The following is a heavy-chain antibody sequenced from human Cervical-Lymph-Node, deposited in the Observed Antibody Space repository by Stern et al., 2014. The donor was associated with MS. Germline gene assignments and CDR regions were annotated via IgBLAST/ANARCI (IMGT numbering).Heavy chain of an antibody. CDR3: ARVVGWSYFDY. CDR1: GGSFSGYY. V-gene: IGHV4-34*01. CDR2: INHSGST. Sequence: QVQLQQWGAGLLKPSETLSLTCAVDGGSFSGYYWSWIRQPPGKGLEWIGEINHSGSTNYTPSLKSRVTISVDTSKNQFSLKLSSVTAADTAVYYCARVVGWSYFDYWGQGTLVTVSS. D-gene: IGHD6-19*01. J-gene: IGHJ4*02.